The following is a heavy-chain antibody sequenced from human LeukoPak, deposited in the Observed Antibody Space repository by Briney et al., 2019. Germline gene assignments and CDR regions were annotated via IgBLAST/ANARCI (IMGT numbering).Heavy chain of an antibody. V-gene: IGHV3-30*02. CDR1: GFTFSYYG. CDR3: AKDLMRDRWFGES. J-gene: IGHJ5*02. Sequence: GGSLRLSCAASGFTFSYYGMHWVRQAPGKGLEWVAFIRYDGNDKYYADSVKGRFTISRDTSRNTLYLQMNSLRAEDTAVYYCAKDLMRDRWFGESWGQGTLVTVSS. D-gene: IGHD3-10*01. CDR2: IRYDGNDK.